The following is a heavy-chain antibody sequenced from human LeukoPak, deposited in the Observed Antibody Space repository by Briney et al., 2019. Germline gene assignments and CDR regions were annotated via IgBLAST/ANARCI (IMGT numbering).Heavy chain of an antibody. Sequence: GRSLRLSCVASGFTFTRVEMNWGRQAPGKGLEWISHISTGTYIASTDSVKGRFTISRDNPKNSLYLRMNSLRPQHTPVCYATREQDREAAATVVGDYWGEGNLVTVSS. J-gene: IGHJ4*02. CDR2: ISTGTYI. CDR1: GFTFTRVE. CDR3: TREQDREAAATVVGDY. V-gene: IGHV3-48*03. D-gene: IGHD4-23*01.